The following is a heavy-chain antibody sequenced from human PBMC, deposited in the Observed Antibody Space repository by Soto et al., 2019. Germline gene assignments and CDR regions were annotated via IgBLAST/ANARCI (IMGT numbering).Heavy chain of an antibody. V-gene: IGHV1-69*12. D-gene: IGHD3-22*01. CDR3: ASHYDSSGYYYRGLDY. Sequence: QVQLVQSGAEVKKPGSSVKVSCKASGGTFSSYAISWVRQAPGQGLEWMGGIIPIFGTADYAQKFQGRVTITADESTSTAYMELSSLRSEDTTVYYCASHYDSSGYYYRGLDYWGQGTLVTVSS. J-gene: IGHJ4*02. CDR1: GGTFSSYA. CDR2: IIPIFGTA.